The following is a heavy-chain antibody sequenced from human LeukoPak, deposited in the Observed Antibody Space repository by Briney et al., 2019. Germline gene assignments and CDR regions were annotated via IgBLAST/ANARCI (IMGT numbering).Heavy chain of an antibody. D-gene: IGHD2-15*01. V-gene: IGHV3-33*01. J-gene: IGHJ4*02. Sequence: PGGSLRLSCAASGFTFSSYGMHWVRQAPGKGLEWVAVILYDGSNKYYADSVKGRFTISRDNSKNTLYLQMNSLRAEDTAVYYCARDRESLGIAPHFDYWGQGTLVTVSS. CDR2: ILYDGSNK. CDR1: GFTFSSYG. CDR3: ARDRESLGIAPHFDY.